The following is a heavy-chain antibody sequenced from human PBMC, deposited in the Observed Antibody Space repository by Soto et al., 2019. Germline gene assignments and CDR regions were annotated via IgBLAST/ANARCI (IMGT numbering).Heavy chain of an antibody. CDR1: GFTFSSYG. V-gene: IGHV3-30*18. Sequence: QVQLVESGGGVVQPGRSLRLSCAASGFTFSSYGMHWVRQAPGKGLEWVAVISYDGSNKYYADSVKGRFTISRDNSKNTLYLQMNSLSAEDTAVYYCAKTISAYGDPVGASSDYWGQGTLVTVSS. CDR3: AKTISAYGDPVGASSDY. J-gene: IGHJ4*02. CDR2: ISYDGSNK. D-gene: IGHD4-17*01.